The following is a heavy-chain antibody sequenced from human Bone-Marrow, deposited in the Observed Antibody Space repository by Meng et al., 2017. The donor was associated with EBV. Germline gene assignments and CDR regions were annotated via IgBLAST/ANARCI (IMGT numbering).Heavy chain of an antibody. CDR2: ISSDGTSI. CDR1: GFTFSVYY. Sequence: VESGGGVVHPGGSLSFSCADSGFTFSVYYMRWIRQAPGKGLEWVSYISSDGTSIKYADSLKGRFTISRDNAKNTLYLQMNSLRAEDTAVYYCSRGGFDHAFDIWGPGTMVTVSS. V-gene: IGHV3-11*04. CDR3: SRGGFDHAFDI. J-gene: IGHJ3*02.